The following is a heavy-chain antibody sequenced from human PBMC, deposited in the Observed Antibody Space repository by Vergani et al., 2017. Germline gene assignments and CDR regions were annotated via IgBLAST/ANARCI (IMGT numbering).Heavy chain of an antibody. J-gene: IGHJ4*02. CDR1: GFPFSIYG. Sequence: QVQMVESGGGVVKPGDSLRLSCAASGFPFSIYGMHWVRQSPGKGLEWVAFIQKDGIDKFYADSERGRFTISRDIAKNTLYLEINSLSAEDTAFYHCVKDHPVFDEWGRGTLVSVS. CDR2: IQKDGIDK. CDR3: VKDHPVFDE. V-gene: IGHV3-30*02.